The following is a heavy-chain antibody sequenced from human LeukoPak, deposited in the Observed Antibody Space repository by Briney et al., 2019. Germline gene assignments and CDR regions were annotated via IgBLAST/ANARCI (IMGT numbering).Heavy chain of an antibody. V-gene: IGHV4-59*08. CDR1: GGSISSYY. Sequence: TSETLSLTCTVSGGSISSYYWSWIRQPPGKGLEWIGYIYYSGSTNYNPSLKSRVTISVDTSKNQFSLKLSSVTAADTAVYYCARQRGSGWYLRAHNWFDPWGQGTLVTVSS. J-gene: IGHJ5*02. CDR2: IYYSGST. CDR3: ARQRGSGWYLRAHNWFDP. D-gene: IGHD6-19*01.